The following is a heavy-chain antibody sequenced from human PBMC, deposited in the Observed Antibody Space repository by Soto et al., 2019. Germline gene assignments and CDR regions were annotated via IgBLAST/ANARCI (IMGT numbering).Heavy chain of an antibody. V-gene: IGHV1-46*03. J-gene: IGHJ4*02. CDR3: VRGDTEY. Sequence: QVQLVQSGAEVKKPGASVKVSCKASGYTFTTNYMHWVRQAPGQGLEWMGLVNPIGGSTNYAQRFHGRVTMTRDTSPSTVYMEVSSLRSEDTAVYYCVRGDTEYWGQGTLVTVSS. CDR2: VNPIGGST. D-gene: IGHD2-2*02. CDR1: GYTFTTNY.